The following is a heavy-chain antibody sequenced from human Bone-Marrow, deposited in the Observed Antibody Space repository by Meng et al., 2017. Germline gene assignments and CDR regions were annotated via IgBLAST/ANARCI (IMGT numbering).Heavy chain of an antibody. CDR1: GYTLTELS. CDR2: FDPEDGET. J-gene: IGHJ4*02. D-gene: IGHD2-15*01. Sequence: ASVKVSCKVSGYTLTELSMHWVRQAPGKGLEWMGGFDPEDGETIYAQKFQGRVTMTRNTSISTAYMELSSLRSEDTAVYYCARRFGSGPFLGFDYWGQGTLVTVSS. V-gene: IGHV1-24*01. CDR3: ARRFGSGPFLGFDY.